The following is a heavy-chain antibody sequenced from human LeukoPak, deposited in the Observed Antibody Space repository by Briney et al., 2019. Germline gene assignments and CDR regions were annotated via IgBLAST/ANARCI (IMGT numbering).Heavy chain of an antibody. J-gene: IGHJ4*02. V-gene: IGHV3-48*01. CDR2: ISSSGSTI. CDR3: TTGTTVVTPGFDY. Sequence: GGSLRLSCAASGFTLSNAWMNWVRQAPGKGLEWVSYISSSGSTIYYADSVKGRFTISRDNSKNTLYLQMNSLRAEDTAVYYCTTGTTVVTPGFDYWGQGTLVTVSS. CDR1: GFTLSNAW. D-gene: IGHD4-23*01.